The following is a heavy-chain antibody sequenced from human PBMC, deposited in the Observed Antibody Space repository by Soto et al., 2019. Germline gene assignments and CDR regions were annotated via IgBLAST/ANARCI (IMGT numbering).Heavy chain of an antibody. Sequence: GGSLRLSCAASGFTFSTYAMYWVRQAPGKGLEWVAVISYDGSNKYYADSVKGRFTISRDNSKNTLYLQMNSLRVEDTAAYYCARAVGYDILTCYYNRGMDVWGQGTTVTVSS. V-gene: IGHV3-30-3*01. D-gene: IGHD3-9*01. CDR3: ARAVGYDILTCYYNRGMDV. J-gene: IGHJ6*02. CDR2: ISYDGSNK. CDR1: GFTFSTYA.